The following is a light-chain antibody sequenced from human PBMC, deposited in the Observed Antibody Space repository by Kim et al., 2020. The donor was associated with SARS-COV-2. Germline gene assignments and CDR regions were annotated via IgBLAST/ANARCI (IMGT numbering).Light chain of an antibody. Sequence: WSPGGRAAHSCRARRSVSDGHLSWYQQKPGRPPRLLIYGAYNGATGIPDRFSGSGSGTDFSLTISRLEPEDCAVYFCQQYGRSSYTFGPGTNLDI. V-gene: IGKV3-20*01. CDR1: RSVSDGH. CDR2: GAY. CDR3: QQYGRSSYT. J-gene: IGKJ2*01.